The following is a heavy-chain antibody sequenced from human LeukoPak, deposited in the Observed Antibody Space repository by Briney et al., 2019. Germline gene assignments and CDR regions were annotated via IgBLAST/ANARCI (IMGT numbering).Heavy chain of an antibody. V-gene: IGHV3-30*03. CDR3: ARDRGNDYFDS. CDR2: TSSDLNVK. Sequence: GGSLRLSCAASGFTFSSYWMNWARQAPGKGLEWVAVTSSDLNVKLYADSVKGRFTISRDNSKNTVYLQINSLRVEDTAVYYCARDRGNDYFDSWGQGTLVTVSS. J-gene: IGHJ4*02. CDR1: GFTFSSYW.